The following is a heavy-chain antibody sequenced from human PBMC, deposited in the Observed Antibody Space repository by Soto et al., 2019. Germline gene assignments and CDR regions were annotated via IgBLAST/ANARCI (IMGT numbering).Heavy chain of an antibody. D-gene: IGHD6-19*01. CDR2: INSDGSNT. CDR3: ARGGAVISGWYDGH. V-gene: IGHV3-74*01. CDR1: GFTFSSYN. Sequence: EVQLVESGGGLVQPGGSLRLSCGASGFTFSSYNMHWVRQGPGKGLVWVSRINSDGSNTRYADSVKGRFTISRDNAKNTIYLQMNSLRVEDTAIYYCARGGAVISGWYDGHWGQGTLVTVSS. J-gene: IGHJ4*02.